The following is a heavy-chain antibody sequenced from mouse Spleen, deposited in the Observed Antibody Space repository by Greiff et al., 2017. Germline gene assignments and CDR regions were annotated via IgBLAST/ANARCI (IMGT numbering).Heavy chain of an antibody. V-gene: IGHV1-26*01. J-gene: IGHJ1*01. CDR3: ARWDSNYPYWYFDV. CDR1: GYTFTDYY. D-gene: IGHD2-5*01. Sequence: VQLQQSGPELVKPGASVKISCKASGYTFTDYYMNWVKQSHGKSLEWIGDINPNNGGTSYNQKFKGKATLTVDKSSSTAYMELRSLTSEDSAVYYCARWDSNYPYWYFDVWGAGTTVTVSS. CDR2: INPNNGGT.